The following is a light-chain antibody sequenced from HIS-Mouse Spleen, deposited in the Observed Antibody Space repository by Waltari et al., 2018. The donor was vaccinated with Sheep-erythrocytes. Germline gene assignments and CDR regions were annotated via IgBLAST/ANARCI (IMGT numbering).Light chain of an antibody. CDR3: CSYAGSSTWV. CDR2: DVS. CDR1: SSDVGGYNY. J-gene: IGLJ3*02. Sequence: QSALTQPRAVSGSPGQSVTISCTGTSSDVGGYNYVSWYQHHPGTATKLLIYDVSKRPSGFPDRFSGSKSGNTASLTISGLQAEDEADYYCCSYAGSSTWVFGGGTKLTVL. V-gene: IGLV2-11*01.